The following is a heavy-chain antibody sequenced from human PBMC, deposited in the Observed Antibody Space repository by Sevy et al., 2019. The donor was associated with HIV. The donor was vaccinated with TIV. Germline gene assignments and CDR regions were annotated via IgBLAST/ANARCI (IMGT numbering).Heavy chain of an antibody. CDR1: GFTFSSYW. J-gene: IGHJ4*02. CDR2: IKQDGSEK. V-gene: IGHV3-7*01. CDR3: ARDLGVAGGYYPSANFDN. D-gene: IGHD3-10*01. Sequence: GGSLRLSCAASGFTFSSYWMSWVRQAPGKGLEWVANIKQDGSEKYYVDSVKGRFTISRDNAKNSLYLQMNSLRAEDTAVYYCARDLGVAGGYYPSANFDNWGQGTLVTVSS.